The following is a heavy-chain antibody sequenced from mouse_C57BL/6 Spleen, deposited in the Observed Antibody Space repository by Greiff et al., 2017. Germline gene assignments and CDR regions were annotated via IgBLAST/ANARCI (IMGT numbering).Heavy chain of an antibody. CDR2: IDPSDSYT. CDR1: GYTFTSYW. J-gene: IGHJ4*01. CDR3: ARYGIYEAMDY. Sequence: QVQLQQPGAELVKPGASVKLSCKASGYTFTSYWMQWVKQRPGQGLEWIGEIDPSDSYTNYNQKFKGKATLTVDTSSSTAYMQLSSLTSEDSAVYYCARYGIYEAMDYWGQGTSVTVSS. D-gene: IGHD2-3*01. V-gene: IGHV1-50*01.